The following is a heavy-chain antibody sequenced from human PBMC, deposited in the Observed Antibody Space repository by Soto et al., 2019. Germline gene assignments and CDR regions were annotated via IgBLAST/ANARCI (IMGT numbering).Heavy chain of an antibody. CDR3: AREISKYSSWYEPHPGLDA. Sequence: SETLSLTCNVSGGPINSPDYYWSWIRQSPGKGLEWIGYLYFNGGTQYNPSLRTPVSMSLDTSKKHFSLKMRSVTAADTAVYYFAREISKYSSWYEPHPGLDAGGEGALVTVSS. D-gene: IGHD6-13*01. CDR1: GGPINSPDYY. V-gene: IGHV4-30-4*01. J-gene: IGHJ5*02. CDR2: LYFNGGT.